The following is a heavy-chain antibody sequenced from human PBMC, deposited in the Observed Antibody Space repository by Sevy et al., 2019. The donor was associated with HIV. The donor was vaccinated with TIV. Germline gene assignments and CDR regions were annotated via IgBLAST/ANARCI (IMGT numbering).Heavy chain of an antibody. CDR1: GFTVSSNY. Sequence: GESLKISCAASGFTVSSNYMSWVRQAPGKGLEWVSVIYSGGSTYYADSVKGRFTISRDNSKNTLYLQMNSLRAEDTAVYYCASFYSEGAFDIWGQGTMVTVSS. V-gene: IGHV3-53*01. CDR3: ASFYSEGAFDI. D-gene: IGHD2-21*01. CDR2: IYSGGST. J-gene: IGHJ3*02.